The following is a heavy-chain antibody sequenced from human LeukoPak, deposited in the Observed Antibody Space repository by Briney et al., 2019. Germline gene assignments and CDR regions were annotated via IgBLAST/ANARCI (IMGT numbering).Heavy chain of an antibody. V-gene: IGHV1-18*01. D-gene: IGHD3-16*01. J-gene: IGHJ4*02. Sequence: ASVKVSCKASGYTFITYGISWVRQAPGQGLEWMGWISAYNGNTNYAQTFQGRVTMTRDTSTSTAYMELRSLRSDDTAVYYCARESRARGREFDYWGQGTLVTVSS. CDR3: ARESRARGREFDY. CDR2: ISAYNGNT. CDR1: GYTFITYG.